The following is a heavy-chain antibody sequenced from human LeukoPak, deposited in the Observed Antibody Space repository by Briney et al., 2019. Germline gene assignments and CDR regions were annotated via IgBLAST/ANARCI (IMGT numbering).Heavy chain of an antibody. D-gene: IGHD5-12*01. Sequence: ASVKVSCKASGYAFVDYYLYWVRQAPGQGLEWMGWLNPRSGATNYAQKFQARVTMTRDTSINTAYMELSRLRSDDTAVYYCARDHRRGSTGYDMPADWGQGTLVTVSS. V-gene: IGHV1-2*02. CDR3: ARDHRRGSTGYDMPAD. J-gene: IGHJ4*02. CDR1: GYAFVDYY. CDR2: LNPRSGAT.